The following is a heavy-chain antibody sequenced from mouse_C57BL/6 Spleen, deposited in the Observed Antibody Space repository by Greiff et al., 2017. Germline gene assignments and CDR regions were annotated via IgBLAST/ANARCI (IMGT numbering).Heavy chain of an antibody. Sequence: VQLQQSGAELVKPGASVKMSCKASGYTFTSYWITWVKQRPGQGLEWIGDIYPGSGSTNYNEKFKSKATLTVDTSSSTAYMQLSSLTSEDSAVYYCARAFITTVVADYFDYWGQGTTLTVSS. D-gene: IGHD1-1*01. V-gene: IGHV1-55*01. CDR1: GYTFTSYW. CDR3: ARAFITTVVADYFDY. CDR2: IYPGSGST. J-gene: IGHJ2*01.